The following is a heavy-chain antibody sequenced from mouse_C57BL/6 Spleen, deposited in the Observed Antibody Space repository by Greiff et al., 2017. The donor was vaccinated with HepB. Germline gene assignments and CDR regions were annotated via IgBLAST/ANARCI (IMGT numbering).Heavy chain of an antibody. Sequence: QVHVKQSGAELVRPGTSVKVSCKASGYAFTNYLIEWVKQRPGQGLEWIGVINPGSGGTNYNEKFKGKATLTADKSSSTAYMQLSSLTSEDSAVYFCARDYGNYVYFDYWGQGTTLTVSS. J-gene: IGHJ2*01. CDR1: GYAFTNYL. CDR2: INPGSGGT. CDR3: ARDYGNYVYFDY. D-gene: IGHD2-1*01. V-gene: IGHV1-54*01.